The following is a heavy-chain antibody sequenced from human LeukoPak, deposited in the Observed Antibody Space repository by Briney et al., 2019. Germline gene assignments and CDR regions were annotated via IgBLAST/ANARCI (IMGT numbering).Heavy chain of an antibody. J-gene: IGHJ4*02. CDR3: ARARTRTSAAFDY. CDR1: GFTFSSYW. D-gene: IGHD2-15*01. CDR2: IKQDGSEK. V-gene: IGHV3-7*01. Sequence: GGSLRLSCAASGFTFSSYWMSWVRQAPGKGLEWVANIKQDGSEKYYVDSVKGRFTISRDNAKNSLYLQMNSLRAEDTAVYYCARARTRTSAAFDYWGQGTLVTVSS.